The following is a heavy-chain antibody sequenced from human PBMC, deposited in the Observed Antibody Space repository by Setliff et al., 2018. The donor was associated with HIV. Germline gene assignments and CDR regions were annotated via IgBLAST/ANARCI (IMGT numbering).Heavy chain of an antibody. CDR3: ARGLNSYGSGSYLPLGY. CDR2: INHSGST. CDR1: GGSFSGYY. J-gene: IGHJ4*02. D-gene: IGHD3-10*01. V-gene: IGHV4-34*01. Sequence: SETLSLTCAVYGGSFSGYYWSWIRQPPGKGLEWIGEINHSGSTNYNPSLKSRVTISVDTSKNQFSLKLSSATAADTAVYYCARGLNSYGSGSYLPLGYWGQGTLVTVSS.